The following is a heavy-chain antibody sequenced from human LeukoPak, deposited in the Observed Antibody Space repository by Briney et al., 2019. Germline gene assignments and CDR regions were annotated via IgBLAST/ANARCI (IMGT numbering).Heavy chain of an antibody. CDR1: GDSINTYY. Sequence: SETLSLTCTVSGDSINTYYWSWIRQSPGKGLEWFGYISYSGSTSYNPSLKSRVSISVDTSKNQFSLRLRSVTAADTALYYCARTLNYYDGRNYYYVFGAFDIWGQGTTVTVSS. D-gene: IGHD3-22*01. CDR3: ARTLNYYDGRNYYYVFGAFDI. J-gene: IGHJ3*02. CDR2: ISYSGST. V-gene: IGHV4-59*01.